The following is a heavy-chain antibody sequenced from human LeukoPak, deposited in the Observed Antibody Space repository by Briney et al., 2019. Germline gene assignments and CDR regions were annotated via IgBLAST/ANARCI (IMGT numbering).Heavy chain of an antibody. Sequence: PSETLSLTXAVYGGSFSGYYCSWIRQPPGKGLEWMGEINHSGSTNYNPSLKTRVTISVDTSKNQFSLKLSSVTAADTAVYYCARVEHIVVVTATQNWFDPWGQGTLVTVSS. CDR1: GGSFSGYY. CDR3: ARVEHIVVVTATQNWFDP. V-gene: IGHV4-34*01. J-gene: IGHJ5*02. D-gene: IGHD2-21*02. CDR2: INHSGST.